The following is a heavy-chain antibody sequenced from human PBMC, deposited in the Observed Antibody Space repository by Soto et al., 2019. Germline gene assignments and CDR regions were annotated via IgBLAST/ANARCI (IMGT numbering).Heavy chain of an antibody. Sequence: PSETLSLTCNVSGVSISSYYWSWIRQPPGKGLEWIGYAYYTANTNYNPSLRNRVTISIDTSNNQFSLKLSSVTAADTALYYCARVASQQAFEIWGQGTLVTVS. V-gene: IGHV4-59*01. CDR2: AYYTANT. CDR1: GVSISSYY. J-gene: IGHJ3*02. CDR3: ARVASQQAFEI. D-gene: IGHD1-1*01.